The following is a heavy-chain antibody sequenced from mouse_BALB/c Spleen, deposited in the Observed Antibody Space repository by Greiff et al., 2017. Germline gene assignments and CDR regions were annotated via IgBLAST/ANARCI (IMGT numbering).Heavy chain of an antibody. V-gene: IGHV1S135*01. CDR1: GYAFTSYN. Sequence: VHVKQSGPELVKPGASVKVSCKASGYAFTSYNMYWVKQSHGKSLEWIGYIDPYNGGTSYNQKFKGKATLTVDKSSSTAYMHLNSLTSEDSAVYYCVYYGYPFAYWGQETLVTVSA. J-gene: IGHJ3*01. CDR2: IDPYNGGT. CDR3: VYYGYPFAY. D-gene: IGHD1-2*01.